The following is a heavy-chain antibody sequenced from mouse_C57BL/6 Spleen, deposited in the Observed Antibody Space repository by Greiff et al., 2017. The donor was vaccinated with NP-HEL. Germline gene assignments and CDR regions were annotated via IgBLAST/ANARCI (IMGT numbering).Heavy chain of an antibody. V-gene: IGHV7-3*01. CDR1: GFTFTDYY. CDR2: IRNKANGYTT. D-gene: IGHD3-2*02. CDR3: ASLSSGYRGEIAY. Sequence: EVQGVESGGGLVQPGGSLSLSCAASGFTFTDYYMSWVRQPPGKALEWLGFIRNKANGYTTEYSASVKGRFTISRDNSQSILYLQMNALRAEDSATYYCASLSSGYRGEIAYWGQGTLVTVSA. J-gene: IGHJ3*01.